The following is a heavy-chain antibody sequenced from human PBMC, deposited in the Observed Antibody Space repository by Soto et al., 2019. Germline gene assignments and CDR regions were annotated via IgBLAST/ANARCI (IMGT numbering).Heavy chain of an antibody. Sequence: SETLSLTCTVSCGSISSGGYYWSWIRQLPGKGLEWIGYIYYGGNTYYNPSLKSRVTISLDTSQNQFSLRLSSVTAADTAVYYCARNLIAARSFDYWGQGTLVTVSS. CDR3: ARNLIAARSFDY. CDR2: IYYGGNT. V-gene: IGHV4-31*03. D-gene: IGHD6-6*01. CDR1: CGSISSGGYY. J-gene: IGHJ4*02.